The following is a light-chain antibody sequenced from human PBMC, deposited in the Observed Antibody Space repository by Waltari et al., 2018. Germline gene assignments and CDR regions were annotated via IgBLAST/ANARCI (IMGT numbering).Light chain of an antibody. CDR1: SGDVGGYNY. Sequence: QSALTQPASVSGSPGQSITISCTGTSGDVGGYNYVSWSQQHSGKAPKLMIYEVIKRPSGVSILFSGSKSGNTASLTISGLQAEDEADYYCNSYTTSSTQVFGTGTKVTVL. CDR3: NSYTTSSTQV. CDR2: EVI. J-gene: IGLJ1*01. V-gene: IGLV2-14*01.